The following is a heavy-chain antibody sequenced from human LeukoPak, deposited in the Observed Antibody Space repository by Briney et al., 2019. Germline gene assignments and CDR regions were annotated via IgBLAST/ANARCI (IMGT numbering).Heavy chain of an antibody. CDR1: GGTFSSYA. D-gene: IGHD4-23*01. Sequence: ASVKVSCKASGGTFSSYAISWVRQAPGQGLEWMGGIIPIFGTANYAQKFQGRVTITSDESTSTAYMELSSLRSGDTAVYYCARGPKWGNSIIYWGQGTLVTVSS. V-gene: IGHV1-69*13. J-gene: IGHJ4*02. CDR3: ARGPKWGNSIIY. CDR2: IIPIFGTA.